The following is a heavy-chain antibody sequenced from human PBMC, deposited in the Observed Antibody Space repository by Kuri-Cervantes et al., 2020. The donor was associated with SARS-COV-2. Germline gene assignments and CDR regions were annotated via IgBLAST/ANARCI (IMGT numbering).Heavy chain of an antibody. CDR1: GFTFSSYS. V-gene: IGHV3-23*01. CDR2: ISGSGGST. Sequence: LSLTCAASGFTFSSYSMNWVRQAPGKGLEWVSAISGSGGSTYYADSVKGRFTISRDNSKNTLYLQMNSLTAEDTAVYYCAGVGRSSSYSLAARDYWGQGTLVTVSS. J-gene: IGHJ4*02. CDR3: AGVGRSSSYSLAARDY. D-gene: IGHD6-6*01.